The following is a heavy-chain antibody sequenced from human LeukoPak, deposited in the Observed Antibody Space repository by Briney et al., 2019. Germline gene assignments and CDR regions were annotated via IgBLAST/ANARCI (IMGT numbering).Heavy chain of an antibody. V-gene: IGHV3-21*01. D-gene: IGHD3-22*01. CDR1: GITFSSYS. CDR3: ARGRHYYESSGYYLFMGV. CDR2: ISSSSSYI. J-gene: IGHJ6*03. Sequence: GGSLRLSCAASGITFSSYSMNWVRQAPGKGLEWVSSISSSSSYIYYAYSVKGRFTISRDNAKNSLYLQMNSLRAEDTAVYYCARGRHYYESSGYYLFMGVWGKGTTVTISS.